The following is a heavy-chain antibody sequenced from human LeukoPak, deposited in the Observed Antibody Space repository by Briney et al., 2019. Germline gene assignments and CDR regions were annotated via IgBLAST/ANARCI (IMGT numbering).Heavy chain of an antibody. Sequence: GGSLRLSCSASGFTFNKYALHWVRQAPGKGLEYVSGINSDGGSTYYADSVKGKFTISRDNAKSTLYLQMNSLRAEDTAVYYCARVRDDYTYFDCWGQGTLVTVSS. CDR2: INSDGGST. D-gene: IGHD4-11*01. J-gene: IGHJ4*02. V-gene: IGHV3-64*04. CDR1: GFTFNKYA. CDR3: ARVRDDYTYFDC.